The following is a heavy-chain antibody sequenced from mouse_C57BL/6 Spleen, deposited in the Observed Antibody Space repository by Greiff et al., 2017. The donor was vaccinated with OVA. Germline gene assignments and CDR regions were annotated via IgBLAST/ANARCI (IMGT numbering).Heavy chain of an antibody. V-gene: IGHV1-72*01. CDR3: ARGATVVAKSYWYFDV. CDR2: IDPNSGGT. D-gene: IGHD1-1*01. CDR1: GYTFTSYW. Sequence: QVQLQQPGAELVKPGASVKLSCKASGYTFTSYWMHWVKQRPGRGLEWIGRIDPNSGGTTYNEKFKSKATLTVDKPSSTAYMQLSSLTSEDSAVYYCARGATVVAKSYWYFDVWGTGTTVTVSS. J-gene: IGHJ1*03.